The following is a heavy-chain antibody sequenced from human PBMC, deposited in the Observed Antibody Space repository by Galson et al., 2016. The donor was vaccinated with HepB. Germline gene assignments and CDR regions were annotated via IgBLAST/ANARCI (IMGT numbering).Heavy chain of an antibody. Sequence: SLRLSCAASGFVFSNFGLSWVRQAPGKGLEWVASISTRRTTYYSDSVQGRFTISRDNADNSLSLQMNSLSGDDTALYYCAKDGSYSGKLHGYFDYWGQGTLVTVSS. J-gene: IGHJ4*02. D-gene: IGHD1-26*01. CDR1: GFVFSNFG. CDR2: ISTRRTT. CDR3: AKDGSYSGKLHGYFDY. V-gene: IGHV3-23*01.